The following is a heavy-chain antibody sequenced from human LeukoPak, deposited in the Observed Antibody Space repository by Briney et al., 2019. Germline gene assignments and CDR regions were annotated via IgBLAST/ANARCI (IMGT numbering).Heavy chain of an antibody. CDR1: GGSFSGYY. D-gene: IGHD3-22*01. V-gene: IGHV4-34*01. Sequence: PSETLSLTCAVYGGSFSGYYWSWIRQPPGKGLEWIGEINHSGSTNYNPSLKSRVTISVDTSKNQFSLKLSSVTAADTAVYYCARVYYDSSGNPTSLDYWGQGTLVTVSS. CDR2: INHSGST. J-gene: IGHJ4*02. CDR3: ARVYYDSSGNPTSLDY.